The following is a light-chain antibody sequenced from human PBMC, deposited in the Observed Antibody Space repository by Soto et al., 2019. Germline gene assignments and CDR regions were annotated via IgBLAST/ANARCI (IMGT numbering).Light chain of an antibody. J-gene: IGLJ2*01. CDR3: SSYTTNRTPVV. CDR2: EVT. V-gene: IGLV2-14*01. Sequence: QSALTQPASVSGSPGQSITISCTGTSGDIGGYNYVSWYQQHPGKAPKLLISEVTNRPSGVSNRFSGSKSGNTASLTISGLQAEDEAEYYCSSYTTNRTPVVFGGGTKLTVL. CDR1: SGDIGGYNY.